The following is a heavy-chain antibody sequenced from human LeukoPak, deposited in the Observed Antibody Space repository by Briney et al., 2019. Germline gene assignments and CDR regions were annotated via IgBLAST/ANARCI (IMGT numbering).Heavy chain of an antibody. D-gene: IGHD1-26*01. Sequence: ASVKVSCKASGFTFTSSAMQWVRQARGQRLEWIGWIVVGSGNTNYAQKFQERVIITRDMSTSTAYMELSSLRSEDTAVYYCAAIVGAAQSRIDYWGQGTLVTVSS. CDR2: IVVGSGNT. CDR3: AAIVGAAQSRIDY. CDR1: GFTFTSSA. V-gene: IGHV1-58*02. J-gene: IGHJ4*02.